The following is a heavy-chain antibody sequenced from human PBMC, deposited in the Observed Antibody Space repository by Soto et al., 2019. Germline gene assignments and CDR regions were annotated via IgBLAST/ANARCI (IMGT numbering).Heavy chain of an antibody. D-gene: IGHD3-16*01. CDR1: GVTCSMYS. CDR2: IPQDGVDG. V-gene: IGHV3-7*03. Sequence: GGSLGRSCEVSGVTCSMYSMSWVRQSPGKGLEWVAKIPQDGVDGHYADSVKGRFTISRDNGKNSLYLQLNNLRAEDTAVYYCARDHLIRPANDFFYVSDVWGRGATVSVSS. J-gene: IGHJ6*02. CDR3: ARDHLIRPANDFFYVSDV.